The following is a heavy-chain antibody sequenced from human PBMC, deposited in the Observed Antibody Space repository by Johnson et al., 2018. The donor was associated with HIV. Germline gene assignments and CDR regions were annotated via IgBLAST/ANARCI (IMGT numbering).Heavy chain of an antibody. CDR1: GFTFSSYG. CDR2: INWNGGST. CDR3: VRDTGYCSGGRCDDAFDV. V-gene: IGHV3-20*04. J-gene: IGHJ3*01. D-gene: IGHD2-15*01. Sequence: VQLVESGGGVVQPGGSLRLSCAASGFTFSSYGMHWVRQAPGKGLEWVSGINWNGGSTGFADSVKGRFTISRDNAKNSMYLQMNSLRVEDTALYYCVRDTGYCSGGRCDDAFDVWGQGTVVTVSS.